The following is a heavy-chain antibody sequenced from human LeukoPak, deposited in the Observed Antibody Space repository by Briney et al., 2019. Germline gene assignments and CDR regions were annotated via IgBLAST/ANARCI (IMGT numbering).Heavy chain of an antibody. V-gene: IGHV1-18*01. CDR2: ISAYNGNT. J-gene: IGHJ4*02. Sequence: ASVKVSCKASGYTFTSYGISWVRQAPGQGVEGMGWISAYNGNTNYAQKLQGRVTMTTDTSTSTAYMELRSLRSDDTAVYYCASQYDFWSGYYLVYWGQGTLVTVSS. CDR3: ASQYDFWSGYYLVY. D-gene: IGHD3-3*01. CDR1: GYTFTSYG.